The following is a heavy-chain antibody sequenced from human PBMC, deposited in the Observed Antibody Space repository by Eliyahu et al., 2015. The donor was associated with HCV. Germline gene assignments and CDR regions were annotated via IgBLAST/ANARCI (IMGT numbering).Heavy chain of an antibody. J-gene: IGHJ2*01. Sequence: EVQLVESGGGLVKPGGSLXLSXAASGFXFXNXWIXWVRXAPGKGLEWVGRIKSKTDGGTTDYAAPVKGRFTISRDDSKNTLYLQMNSLKTEDTAVYYCTSPLYDSSGMGNWYFDLWGRGTLVTVSS. CDR3: TSPLYDSSGMGNWYFDL. CDR2: IKSKTDGGTT. D-gene: IGHD3-22*01. V-gene: IGHV3-15*01. CDR1: GFXFXNXW.